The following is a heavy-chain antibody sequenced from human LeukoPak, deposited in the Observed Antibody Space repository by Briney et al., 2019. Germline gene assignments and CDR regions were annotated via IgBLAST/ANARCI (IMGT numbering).Heavy chain of an antibody. CDR1: GYTFTGYY. CDR2: INPNSGGT. CDR3: AGTYYDFWSGPPGFDY. D-gene: IGHD3-3*01. V-gene: IGHV1-2*02. Sequence: ASVKVSCKASGYTFTGYYMHWVRQAPGQGLEWMGWINPNSGGTNYAQKFQGRVTMTRDTSISTAYMELSRLRSDDTAVYYCAGTYYDFWSGPPGFDYWGQGTLVTVSS. J-gene: IGHJ4*02.